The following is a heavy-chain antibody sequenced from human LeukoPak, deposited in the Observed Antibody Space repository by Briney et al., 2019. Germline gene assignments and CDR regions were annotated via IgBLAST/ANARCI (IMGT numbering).Heavy chain of an antibody. V-gene: IGHV3-11*04. D-gene: IGHD3-22*01. J-gene: IGHJ3*02. CDR1: GFTFRNYY. CDR3: ARAVQDSGPYFSPGAFDI. Sequence: PGGSLRLSCAASGFTFRNYYLTRIRQAPGKGLEWLSFISASGDRIYESDSVKGRFTISRDNAKNTLNLQMVRLTAEDTAVYYCARAVQDSGPYFSPGAFDIWGRGTLVTVSS. CDR2: ISASGDRI.